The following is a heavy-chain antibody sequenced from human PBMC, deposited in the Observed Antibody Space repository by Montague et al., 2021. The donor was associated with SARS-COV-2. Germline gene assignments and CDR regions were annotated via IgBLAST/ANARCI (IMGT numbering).Heavy chain of an antibody. CDR2: IDWDDDE. V-gene: IGHV2-70*11. Sequence: PALVKPTQTLTLTCTFSGFSLNTGGMSVSWIRQPPGKALEWLARIDWDDDEYYTTSLKTRLTISKDTSKNQVVLTMTNMDPVDTATYYCARIYGGLLISHDAFEIWGQGTMVTVSS. D-gene: IGHD2/OR15-2a*01. CDR3: ARIYGGLLISHDAFEI. J-gene: IGHJ3*02. CDR1: GFSLNTGGMS.